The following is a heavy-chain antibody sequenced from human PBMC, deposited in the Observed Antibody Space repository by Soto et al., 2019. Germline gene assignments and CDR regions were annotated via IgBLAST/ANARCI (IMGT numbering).Heavy chain of an antibody. CDR2: IYYSGST. D-gene: IGHD3-3*01. CDR1: CGSISSGDYY. Sequence: SETLSLTCTFSCGSISSGDYYWSWIRQPPGKGLEWIGYIYYSGSTYYNPSLKSRVTISVDTSKNQFSLKLSSVTAADTAVYYCARGFTYYDFWSGYPLWARPTTNDYGMDVWGQGTTVTVSS. CDR3: ARGFTYYDFWSGYPLWARPTTNDYGMDV. V-gene: IGHV4-30-4*01. J-gene: IGHJ6*02.